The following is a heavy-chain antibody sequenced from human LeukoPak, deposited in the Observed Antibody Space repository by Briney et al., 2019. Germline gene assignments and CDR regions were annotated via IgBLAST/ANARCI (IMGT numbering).Heavy chain of an antibody. Sequence: AGGSLRLSCAASGFTFSRYGMHGVRQAPGKGLEWVAVVWYDASDQYYRDSVNGQCTISRDNSENTLYLQMNSLRAEDTAVYYCARGNYGSGSNYNYGMDVWGRGTTVIVSS. CDR2: VWYDASDQ. V-gene: IGHV3-33*01. D-gene: IGHD3-10*01. CDR3: ARGNYGSGSNYNYGMDV. CDR1: GFTFSRYG. J-gene: IGHJ6*02.